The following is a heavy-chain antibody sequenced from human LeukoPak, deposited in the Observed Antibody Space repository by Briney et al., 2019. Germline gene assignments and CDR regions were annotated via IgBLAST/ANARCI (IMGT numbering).Heavy chain of an antibody. V-gene: IGHV4-59*01. D-gene: IGHD3-10*01. CDR1: GGSISSYY. CDR3: ARVETVLWFGELDHPMNWFDP. CDR2: IYYSGST. Sequence: SGTLSLTCSVSGGSISSYYWSWIRQPPGKGLEWIGYIYYSGSTNYNPSLKSRVTISVDTSKNQFSLKLSSVTAAGTAVYYCARVETVLWFGELDHPMNWFDPWGQGTLVTVSS. J-gene: IGHJ5*02.